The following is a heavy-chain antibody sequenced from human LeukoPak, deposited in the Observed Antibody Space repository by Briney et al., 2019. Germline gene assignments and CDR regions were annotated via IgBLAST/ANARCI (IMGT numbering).Heavy chain of an antibody. Sequence: ASVKVSCKASGYTFTGYYMHWVRQAPGQGLEWLAWINPNSGGTNYAQNFQGRVIMTRDTSISTAYMELTRLRSDDTAVYYCARGLEVPAETTTLFDYWGQGTLVTVSS. V-gene: IGHV1-2*02. J-gene: IGHJ4*02. D-gene: IGHD2-2*01. CDR3: ARGLEVPAETTTLFDY. CDR1: GYTFTGYY. CDR2: INPNSGGT.